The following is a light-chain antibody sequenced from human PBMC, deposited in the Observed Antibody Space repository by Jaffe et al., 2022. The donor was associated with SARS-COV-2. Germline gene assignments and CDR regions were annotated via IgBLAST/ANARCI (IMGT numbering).Light chain of an antibody. V-gene: IGKV1-5*03. CDR3: QQYNSYSRT. CDR1: QSTSSW. J-gene: IGKJ4*01. Sequence: DIQMTQSPSTLSASVGDRVTITCRASQSTSSWLAWYQQKPGKAPKLLIYKASSLESGVPSRFSGSGSGTEFTLTISSLQPDDFATYYCQQYNSYSRTFGGGTKVEIK. CDR2: KAS.